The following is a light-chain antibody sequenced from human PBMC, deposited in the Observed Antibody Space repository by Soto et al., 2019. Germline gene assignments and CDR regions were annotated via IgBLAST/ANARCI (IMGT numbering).Light chain of an antibody. CDR3: QQYDSSSPT. J-gene: IGKJ2*01. CDR1: QNISVW. V-gene: IGKV1-5*01. Sequence: DIPMTQSPSTLSASVGDGVTITCRARQNISVWLAWYQQRPGKAPKFLIYDASSLETGVPSRFSGSGSGTEFTLTIRSLQPDDFATYYCQQYDSSSPTFGQWTKLEIK. CDR2: DAS.